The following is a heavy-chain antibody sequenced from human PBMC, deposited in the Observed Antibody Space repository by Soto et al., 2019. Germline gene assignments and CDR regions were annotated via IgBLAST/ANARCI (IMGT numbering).Heavy chain of an antibody. D-gene: IGHD6-13*01. Sequence: SETLSLTCTVSGGSISGFYWNWIRQPAGKGLEWIGRIYASGSTTYNPSLKSRLIMSVETSKNRFSLKLTSVTAADTAVYFCARATYSSTWYLDYWGQGTLVT. CDR1: GGSISGFY. CDR3: ARATYSSTWYLDY. CDR2: IYASGST. V-gene: IGHV4-4*07. J-gene: IGHJ4*02.